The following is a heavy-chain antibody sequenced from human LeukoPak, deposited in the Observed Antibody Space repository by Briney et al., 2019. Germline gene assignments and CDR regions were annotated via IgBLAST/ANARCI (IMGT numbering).Heavy chain of an antibody. V-gene: IGHV3-66*02. CDR2: IYSGGST. J-gene: IGHJ5*02. CDR1: GFTVSSNY. D-gene: IGHD2-15*01. CDR3: ARSPLYGGSWSQNWFDP. Sequence: GGSLRLSCAASGFTVSSNYTSWVRQAPGKGLEWVSVIYSGGSTYYADSVKGRFTISRDNSKNTLYLQMNSVRAEDTAVYYCARSPLYGGSWSQNWFDPWGQGTLVTVSS.